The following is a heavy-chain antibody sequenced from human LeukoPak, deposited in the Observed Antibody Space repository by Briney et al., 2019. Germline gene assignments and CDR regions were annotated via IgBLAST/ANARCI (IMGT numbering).Heavy chain of an antibody. CDR2: IKQDVTEK. J-gene: IGHJ4*02. Sequence: PGGSLRLSCAASGFTFSSYWMSWVRQAPGKGLEWVAYIKQDVTEKYYVDSVKGRFSISRDNAKNSLYLQMNSLRAEDTAVYYCARDRGSSEGIFDYWGQGTLVTVSS. V-gene: IGHV3-7*01. CDR1: GFTFSSYW. CDR3: ARDRGSSEGIFDY. D-gene: IGHD3-16*01.